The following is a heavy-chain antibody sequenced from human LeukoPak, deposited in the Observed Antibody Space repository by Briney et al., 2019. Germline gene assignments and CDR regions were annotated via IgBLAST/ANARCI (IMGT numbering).Heavy chain of an antibody. CDR3: ARSGTLGFDY. V-gene: IGHV4-34*01. J-gene: IGHJ4*02. Sequence: PSETLSLTCAVYGGSFSGYYWSWIRQPPGKGLEWIGEINHSGSTNYNPSLKSRVTISVDTSKNQFSLKLSSVTAADTAVYYCARSGTLGFDYWGQGTLVTVSS. CDR1: GGSFSGYY. CDR2: INHSGST. D-gene: IGHD3-10*01.